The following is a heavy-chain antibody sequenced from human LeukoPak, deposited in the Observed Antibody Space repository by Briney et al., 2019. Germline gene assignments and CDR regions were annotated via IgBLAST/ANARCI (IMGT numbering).Heavy chain of an antibody. V-gene: IGHV4-39*07. CDR3: ARGLGANDYFDY. CDR1: GGSISSSSYH. CDR2: IYYNGNT. D-gene: IGHD1-26*01. J-gene: IGHJ4*02. Sequence: PSETLSLTCTVSGGSISSSSYHWGWIRQPPGKGLEWIGTIYYNGNTYYNPSLKSRVTISIDTSKNQFSLKLSSVTAADTAVYYCARGLGANDYFDYWGQGTLVTVSS.